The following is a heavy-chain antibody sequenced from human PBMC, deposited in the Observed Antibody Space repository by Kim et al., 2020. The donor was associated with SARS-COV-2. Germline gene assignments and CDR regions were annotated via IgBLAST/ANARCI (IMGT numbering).Heavy chain of an antibody. Sequence: GGSLRLSCAASGFTFSNAWMSWVRQAPGKGLEWVGRIKSKTDGGTTDYAAPVKGRFTISRDDSKNTLYLQMNSLKTEDTAVYYCTTDGGLRYFDWLLPPTLVGMDVWGQETTVTVSS. V-gene: IGHV3-15*01. CDR3: TTDGGLRYFDWLLPPTLVGMDV. J-gene: IGHJ6*02. CDR2: IKSKTDGGTT. D-gene: IGHD3-9*01. CDR1: GFTFSNAW.